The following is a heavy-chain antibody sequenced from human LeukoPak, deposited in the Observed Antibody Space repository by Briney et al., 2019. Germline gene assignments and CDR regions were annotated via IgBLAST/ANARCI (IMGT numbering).Heavy chain of an antibody. J-gene: IGHJ4*02. CDR1: GFTLSSYA. D-gene: IGHD6-19*01. CDR2: ISDSGNT. CDR3: ARRSGIAVAGAFDY. V-gene: IGHV3-23*01. Sequence: GGSLRLSCAASGFTLSSYAMSWVRQAPGKGLEWVSAISDSGNTYHADSVKGRFTISRDSSKNTLFLQMNRLRPEDAAVYYCARRSGIAVAGAFDYWGQGTLVTVSS.